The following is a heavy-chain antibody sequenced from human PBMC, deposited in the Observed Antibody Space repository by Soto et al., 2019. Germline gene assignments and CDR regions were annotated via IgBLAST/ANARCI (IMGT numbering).Heavy chain of an antibody. CDR3: AKSSRQYASAIQAFFDP. Sequence: PGGSLRLSCAASGFSFSDYAMHWVRQAPGKGPEWVAVISYDGTNKYYAESVKGRFTIYRDDSKKTLDLQMNSLRAEDTAVYYCAKSSRQYASAIQAFFDPWGLGTLVTVSS. D-gene: IGHD2-2*01. CDR2: ISYDGTNK. CDR1: GFSFSDYA. J-gene: IGHJ5*02. V-gene: IGHV3-30*04.